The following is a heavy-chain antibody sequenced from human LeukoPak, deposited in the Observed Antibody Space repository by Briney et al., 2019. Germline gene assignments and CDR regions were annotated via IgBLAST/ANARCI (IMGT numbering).Heavy chain of an antibody. V-gene: IGHV3-30*02. J-gene: IGHJ4*02. CDR2: IRYDGSNK. D-gene: IGHD2-21*02. CDR1: GFTFSTYG. CDR3: AKDSQHIVVVTATGPDY. Sequence: GGSLRLSCAASGFTFSTYGMHWVRQAPGKGLEWVAFIRYDGSNKYYADSVKGRFTISRDNSKNTLYLQMNSLRAEDTAVYYCAKDSQHIVVVTATGPDYWGQGTLVTVSS.